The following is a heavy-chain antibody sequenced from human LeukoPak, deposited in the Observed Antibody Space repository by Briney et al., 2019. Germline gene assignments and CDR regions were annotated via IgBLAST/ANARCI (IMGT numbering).Heavy chain of an antibody. CDR1: GGSISSSSYY. D-gene: IGHD3-3*01. V-gene: IGHV4-39*01. CDR2: IYYSGST. Sequence: SETLSLTCTVSGGSISSSSYYWGWIRQPPGKGLEWIGSIYYSGSTYYNPSLKSRVTISADTSKNQFSLKLSSVTAADTAVYYCANTILGDYYYYYMDVWGKGTTVTVSS. CDR3: ANTILGDYYYYYMDV. J-gene: IGHJ6*03.